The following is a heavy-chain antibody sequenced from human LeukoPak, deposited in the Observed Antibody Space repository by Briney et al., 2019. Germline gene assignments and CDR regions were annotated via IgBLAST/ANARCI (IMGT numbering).Heavy chain of an antibody. CDR2: INWNGGST. CDR3: AGGSYKIYYFDY. D-gene: IGHD1-1*01. Sequence: GGSLRLSCAASGFTFDDYGMSWVRHAPGKGLEWVSGINWNGGSTGYADSVKGRFTISRDNAKNSLYLQMNSLRAEDTALYYCAGGSYKIYYFDYWGQGTLVTVSS. CDR1: GFTFDDYG. J-gene: IGHJ4*02. V-gene: IGHV3-20*04.